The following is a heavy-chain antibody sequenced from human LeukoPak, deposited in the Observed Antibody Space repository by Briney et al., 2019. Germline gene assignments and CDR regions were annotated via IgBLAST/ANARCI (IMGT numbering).Heavy chain of an antibody. J-gene: IGHJ4*02. D-gene: IGHD6-19*01. CDR2: INHSGWT. V-gene: IGHV4-34*01. CDR3: ARDRGSSGWYGEGYFDY. Sequence: SETLSLTFAGYGGSFHGQYWSRLRQPSGKGLEWVGVINHSGWTNYIPCLQSRVTISVDTSKNQFSVKLSSVTAADTAGYYCARDRGSSGWYGEGYFDYWGQGTLVTVSP. CDR1: GGSFHGQY.